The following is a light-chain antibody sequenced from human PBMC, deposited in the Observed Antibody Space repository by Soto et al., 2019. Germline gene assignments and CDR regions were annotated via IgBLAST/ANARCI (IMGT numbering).Light chain of an antibody. CDR1: QSVLFSSNNKNY. Sequence: DIVMAQSPDSLAVSLGERATINCRSSQSVLFSSNNKNYLGWYQQRPGQPPRLLIYGASTRATGIPARFSGSGSGTDFTLTISSLEPEDFAVYYCQQRSNWRGTFGQGTRLEIK. CDR2: GAS. CDR3: QQRSNWRGT. V-gene: IGKV4-1*01. J-gene: IGKJ5*01.